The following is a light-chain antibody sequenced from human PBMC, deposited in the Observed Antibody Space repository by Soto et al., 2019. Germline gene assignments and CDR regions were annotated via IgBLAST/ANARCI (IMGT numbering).Light chain of an antibody. CDR2: GAS. J-gene: IGKJ5*01. V-gene: IGKV3-15*01. CDR1: QSVSSN. Sequence: EIVMTQSQATLSVSPGERATLSCRASQSVSSNLAWYQQKPGQAPRLLIYGASTRATGIPARFSGSGSGTEFTLTISSLQSEDFAVYYCQQYNNWGITFGQGTRLEIK. CDR3: QQYNNWGIT.